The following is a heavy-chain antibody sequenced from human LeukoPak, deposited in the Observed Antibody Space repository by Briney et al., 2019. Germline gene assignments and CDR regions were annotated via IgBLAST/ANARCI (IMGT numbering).Heavy chain of an antibody. V-gene: IGHV3-33*01. J-gene: IGHJ3*02. Sequence: GGSLRLSRAASGFTFSSYGMHWVRQAPGKGLEWVAVIWYDGSNKYYADSVKGRFTISRDNSKNTLYLQMNSLRAEDTAVYYCARGLLWFGELYSLDIWGQGTMVTVSS. D-gene: IGHD3-10*01. CDR2: IWYDGSNK. CDR1: GFTFSSYG. CDR3: ARGLLWFGELYSLDI.